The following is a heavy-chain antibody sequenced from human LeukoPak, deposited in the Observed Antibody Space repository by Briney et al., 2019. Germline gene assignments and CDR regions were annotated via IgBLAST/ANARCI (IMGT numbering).Heavy chain of an antibody. CDR2: IYYSGST. Sequence: PSETLSLTCTVSXXSISSYYWSWIRQPPGKGLEWIGYIYYSGSTNYNPSLRSRVTISVDTSKNQFSLKLSSVTAADTAVYYCARDGGDTWGQGTLVTVSS. CDR1: XXSISSYY. V-gene: IGHV4-59*01. J-gene: IGHJ5*02. D-gene: IGHD2-15*01. CDR3: ARDGGDT.